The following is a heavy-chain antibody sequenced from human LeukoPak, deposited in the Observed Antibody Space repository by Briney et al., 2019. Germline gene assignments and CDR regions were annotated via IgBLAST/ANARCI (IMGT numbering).Heavy chain of an antibody. J-gene: IGHJ3*02. Sequence: EASVKVSCKASGYTFTSYGISWVRQAPGQGLEWMGWISAYNGNTNYAQKLQGRVTMTTDTSTSTAYMELRSLRSDDTAVYYCAKASERGYSYGSIIKHSYAFDIWGQGTMVTVSS. CDR3: AKASERGYSYGSIIKHSYAFDI. CDR2: ISAYNGNT. D-gene: IGHD5-18*01. V-gene: IGHV1-18*01. CDR1: GYTFTSYG.